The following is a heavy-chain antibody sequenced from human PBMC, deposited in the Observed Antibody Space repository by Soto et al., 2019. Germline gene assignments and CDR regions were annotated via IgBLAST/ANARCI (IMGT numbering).Heavy chain of an antibody. CDR3: ARNGYGSGSYYSYGMDV. CDR1: GGTLNNNA. CDR2: IIPIFGTA. Sequence: ASVKVSGKASGGTLNNNAISWVRQAPGQGLEWMGGIIPIFGTANYAQKFQGRVTITADESTSTAYMELSSLRPEDTAVYYCARNGYGSGSYYSYGMDVWGQGTTVTVSS. V-gene: IGHV1-69*13. J-gene: IGHJ6*02. D-gene: IGHD3-10*01.